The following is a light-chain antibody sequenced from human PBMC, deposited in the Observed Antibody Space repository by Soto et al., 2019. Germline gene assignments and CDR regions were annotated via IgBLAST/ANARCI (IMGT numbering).Light chain of an antibody. V-gene: IGLV2-23*03. CDR2: EGS. J-gene: IGLJ1*01. Sequence: QSALTQPASVSGSPGQSITISCTGTSSDVGSYNLVSWYQQHPGKAPKLMIYEGSKRPSGVSNRFSGSKSGNTASLTISGLQAEDEADYYCCSYAGSSTFAYVFGTGTKLTFL. CDR1: SSDVGSYNL. CDR3: CSYAGSSTFAYV.